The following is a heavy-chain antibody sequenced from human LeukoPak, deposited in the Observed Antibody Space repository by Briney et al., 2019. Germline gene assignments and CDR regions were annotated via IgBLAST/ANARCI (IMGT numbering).Heavy chain of an antibody. V-gene: IGHV3-21*04. CDR1: GFTFSSYS. CDR3: AKSPIAVADTCFDY. J-gene: IGHJ4*02. CDR2: ISSSSSYI. Sequence: PGGSLRLSCAASGFTFSSYSMNWVRQAPGKGLEWVSSISSSSSYIYYADSVKGRFTISRDNAKNSLYLQMNSLRAEDTAVYYCAKSPIAVADTCFDYWGQGTLVTVSS. D-gene: IGHD6-19*01.